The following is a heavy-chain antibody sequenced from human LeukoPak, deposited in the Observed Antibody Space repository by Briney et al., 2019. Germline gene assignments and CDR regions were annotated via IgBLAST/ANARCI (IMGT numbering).Heavy chain of an antibody. Sequence: PSETLSLTCTVSGGSISSSSYYWGWIRQPPGKGLEWIGSIYYSGSTYYNPSLKSRVTISVDTSKNQFSLKLSSVTAADTAVYYCARDLTTVPYGMDVWGQGTTVTVSS. CDR2: IYYSGST. J-gene: IGHJ6*02. CDR3: ARDLTTVPYGMDV. CDR1: GGSISSSSYY. D-gene: IGHD4-17*01. V-gene: IGHV4-39*02.